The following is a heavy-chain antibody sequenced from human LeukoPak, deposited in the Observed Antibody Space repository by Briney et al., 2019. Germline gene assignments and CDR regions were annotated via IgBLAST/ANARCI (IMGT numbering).Heavy chain of an antibody. CDR1: GGSISSYY. V-gene: IGHV4-4*07. Sequence: SETLSLTCTVAGGSISSYYWSWIRQPAGKGLEWIGRIYTSGSTNYNPSLKSRVTMSVATSKNQFSLKLSSVTAADTAVYYCARDGGYCGGDCFVDVWGKGTTVTVSS. J-gene: IGHJ6*04. CDR2: IYTSGST. D-gene: IGHD2-21*02. CDR3: ARDGGYCGGDCFVDV.